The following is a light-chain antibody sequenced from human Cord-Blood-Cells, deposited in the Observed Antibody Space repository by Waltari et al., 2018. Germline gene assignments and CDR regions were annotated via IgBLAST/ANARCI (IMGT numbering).Light chain of an antibody. CDR3: RSYTSSSTV. J-gene: IGLJ3*02. CDR1: SSDVGGYNY. V-gene: IGLV2-14*03. CDR2: DVS. Sequence: QSALTQPASVSGSPGQSITISCTGTSSDVGGYNYFSWYQQHPGKAPKLMIYDVSNRPSGVSNRFSGSKTGNTASLTISGLQAEDEADYYCRSYTSSSTVFGGGTKLTVL.